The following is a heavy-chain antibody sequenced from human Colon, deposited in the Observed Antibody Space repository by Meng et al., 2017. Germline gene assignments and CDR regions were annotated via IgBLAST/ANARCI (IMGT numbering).Heavy chain of an antibody. D-gene: IGHD3-22*01. CDR3: ASSDYYRSDY. CDR2: TSHSGST. J-gene: IGHJ4*02. V-gene: IGHV4-4*02. CDR1: GGSISRSDW. Sequence: QVQLQDSGPGLVKPSETLSLTCAVSGGSISRSDWWSSVRQPPGKVLEWIGETSHSGSTNYSPSLKSRVTISLDKSKNQLSLKLNSVTAADTAVYYCASSDYYRSDYWGQGTLVTVSS.